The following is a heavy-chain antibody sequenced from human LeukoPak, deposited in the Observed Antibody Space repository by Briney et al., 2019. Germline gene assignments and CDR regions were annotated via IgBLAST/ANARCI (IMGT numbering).Heavy chain of an antibody. J-gene: IGHJ6*03. V-gene: IGHV1-2*02. CDR1: GYTFSGFY. CDR3: AREGLELDYYYYMDV. Sequence: ASVKVSCKASGYTFSGFYIHWVRQAPGQGLEWMGWINPNSGGTNFAQKFQGRVTMTRDTSISTAYMELSRLRSDDTAVYYCAREGLELDYYYYMDVWGKGTTVTVSS. D-gene: IGHD1-26*01. CDR2: INPNSGGT.